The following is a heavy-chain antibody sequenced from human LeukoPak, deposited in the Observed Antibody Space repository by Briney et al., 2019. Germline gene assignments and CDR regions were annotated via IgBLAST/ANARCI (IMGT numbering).Heavy chain of an antibody. Sequence: PGGSPRLSCAASGFTFSSSAMNWVRQAPGKGLEWVSSINNVGSHIYYADSVKGRFTISRENAKNSLYLQMNGLRAEDTAVYYCAIQKADLITMVRGIIAFWGQGALVTVSS. CDR2: INNVGSHI. CDR1: GFTFSSSA. V-gene: IGHV3-21*01. CDR3: AIQKADLITMVRGIIAF. D-gene: IGHD3-10*01. J-gene: IGHJ1*01.